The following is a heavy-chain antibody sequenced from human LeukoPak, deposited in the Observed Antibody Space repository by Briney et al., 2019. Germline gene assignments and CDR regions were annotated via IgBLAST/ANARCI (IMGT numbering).Heavy chain of an antibody. J-gene: IGHJ6*02. CDR1: GFTFSNAW. V-gene: IGHV3-15*01. CDR2: IKSKTDGGTT. D-gene: IGHD3-22*01. Sequence: PGGSLRLSCAASGFTFSNAWMGWVRQAPGKGLEWVGRIKSKTDGGTTDYAAPVKGRFTISRDASKNTLYLQMNSLKTEDTAVYYCTTPAWGYDSSGYYLDYYGMDVWGQGTTVTVSS. CDR3: TTPAWGYDSSGYYLDYYGMDV.